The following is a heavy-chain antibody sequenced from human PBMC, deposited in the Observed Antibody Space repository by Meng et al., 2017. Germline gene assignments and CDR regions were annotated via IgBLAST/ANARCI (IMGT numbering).Heavy chain of an antibody. CDR2: ISSSSSYI. CDR3: ARDLVYYYDSSGYYYFDY. V-gene: IGHV3-21*01. D-gene: IGHD3-22*01. Sequence: GGSLRLSCAASGFTFSSYSMNWVRQAPGKGLEWVSSISSSSSYIYYADSVKGRFTISRDNAKNSLYLQMNSLRAEDTAVYYCARDLVYYYDSSGYYYFDYWGQGTLVTVSS. CDR1: GFTFSSYS. J-gene: IGHJ4*02.